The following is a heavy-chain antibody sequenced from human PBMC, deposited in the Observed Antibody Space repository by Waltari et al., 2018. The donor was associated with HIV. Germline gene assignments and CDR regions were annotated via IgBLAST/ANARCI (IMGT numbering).Heavy chain of an antibody. J-gene: IGHJ6*02. CDR1: GGPSSSSGHH. D-gene: IGHD3-22*01. CDR3: ARDGTPVTYYDSSGSSPRGMDV. V-gene: IGHV4-39*07. Sequence: QLLLQESGSGLVRTSENLTVTGIVAGGPSSSSGHHWGWPRQPPGMGLAGIGSSYYSGSTYYNPSLKSRVTISVDTSKNQFSLKLSSVTAADTAVYYCARDGTPVTYYDSSGSSPRGMDVWGQGTTVTVSS. CDR2: SYYSGST.